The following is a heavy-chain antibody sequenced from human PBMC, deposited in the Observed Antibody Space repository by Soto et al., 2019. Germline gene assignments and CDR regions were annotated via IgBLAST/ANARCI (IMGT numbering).Heavy chain of an antibody. D-gene: IGHD3-10*01. CDR1: GFSFSTSGVG. CDR2: IYWNDVN. J-gene: IGHJ5*02. V-gene: IGHV2-5*01. Sequence: QITLKESGPTLVKPTQTLTLTCTFSGFSFSTSGVGVGGIRQPPGKALEGLAIIYWNDVNRYSPSLKSRLTITMDPSKNKVVLTMTNMDPVDTATYYCVSGSFPNWFDPWGQGTLVTVSS. CDR3: VSGSFPNWFDP.